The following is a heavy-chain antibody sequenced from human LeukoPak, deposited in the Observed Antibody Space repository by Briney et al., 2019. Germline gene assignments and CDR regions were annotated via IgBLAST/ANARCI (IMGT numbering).Heavy chain of an antibody. D-gene: IGHD2-2*01. J-gene: IGHJ6*02. Sequence: GGSLRLSCAASGFTFSSYAMSWVRQAPGKGLEWASAISGSGGSTYYADSVKGRFTISRDNSKNTLYLQMNSLRAEDTAVYYCTTDTPTEYCVSTTCFYYFAMDVWGQGTTVTVSS. V-gene: IGHV3-23*01. CDR2: ISGSGGST. CDR3: TTDTPTEYCVSTTCFYYFAMDV. CDR1: GFTFSSYA.